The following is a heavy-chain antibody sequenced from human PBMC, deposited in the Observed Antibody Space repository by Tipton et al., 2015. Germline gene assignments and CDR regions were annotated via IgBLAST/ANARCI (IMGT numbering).Heavy chain of an antibody. CDR3: ATGQVAGWFDP. D-gene: IGHD5-12*01. J-gene: IGHJ5*02. V-gene: IGHV4-39*07. Sequence: TLSLTCNVSGDSISMSSSYWGWIRQPPGKGLEWIGEINHTGSTKYTPSLKSRVFISVDTSKKQFSLRLSSMTAADTAVYYCATGQVAGWFDPWGQGTLVTVSS. CDR1: GDSISMSSSY. CDR2: INHTGST.